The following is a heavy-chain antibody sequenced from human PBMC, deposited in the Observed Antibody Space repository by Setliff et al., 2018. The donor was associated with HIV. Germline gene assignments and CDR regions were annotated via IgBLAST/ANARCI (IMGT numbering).Heavy chain of an antibody. CDR1: GLTLSKYA. J-gene: IGHJ4*02. CDR3: ARSPAAEGY. D-gene: IGHD6-13*01. V-gene: IGHV3-23*01. Sequence: GGSLRLSCAASGLTLSKYAMTWVRQVPGKGLEWVAAISGSATTTNYADSVKGRFTISRDNAKNSLYLQMNSLRAEDTAVYYCARSPAAEGYWGQGTLVTVSS. CDR2: ISGSATTT.